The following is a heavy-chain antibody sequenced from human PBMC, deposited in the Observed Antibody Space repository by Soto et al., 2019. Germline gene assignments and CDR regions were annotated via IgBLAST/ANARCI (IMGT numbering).Heavy chain of an antibody. CDR1: GGSISSSYYY. J-gene: IGHJ4*02. CDR2: INHSGST. Sequence: PSETLSLTCTVSGGSISSSYYYWTWIRQPPGTGLEWIGEINHSGSTNYNPSLKSRVTISVDTSKNQFSLKLTSVTAADTAVYYCARDKITGLFDYWGQGTLVTVSS. CDR3: ARDKITGLFDY. D-gene: IGHD2-8*02. V-gene: IGHV4-39*07.